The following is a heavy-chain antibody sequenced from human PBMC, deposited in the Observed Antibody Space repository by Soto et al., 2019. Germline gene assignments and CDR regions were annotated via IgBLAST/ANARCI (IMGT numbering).Heavy chain of an antibody. Sequence: QITLKESGPTLVKPTQTLTLTCAFSGFSLDTSGVGVAWIRQPPGKALEWLALIYWNDDKRYSPSLNNRLTTSKDTSKNQVVLTLTNMDHVDTATYYCAHANFSSGTGSYASWGQGALVTVSS. CDR3: AHANFSSGTGSYAS. D-gene: IGHD3-10*01. CDR2: IYWNDDK. CDR1: GFSLDTSGVG. V-gene: IGHV2-5*01. J-gene: IGHJ5*02.